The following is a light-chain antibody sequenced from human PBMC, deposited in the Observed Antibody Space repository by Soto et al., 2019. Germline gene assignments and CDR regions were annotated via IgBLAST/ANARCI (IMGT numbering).Light chain of an antibody. CDR3: HQRSNWPRT. J-gene: IGKJ1*01. CDR2: DAS. CDR1: QNDGNY. V-gene: IGKV3-11*01. Sequence: ELVFTQSPAILSLSPGERATLSCRASQNDGNYLKWYQQKPGQAPRLLIYDASNRATGIPARFSGSGSGTDFTLTISSLEPEDFAVYYCHQRSNWPRTFGQGTKV.